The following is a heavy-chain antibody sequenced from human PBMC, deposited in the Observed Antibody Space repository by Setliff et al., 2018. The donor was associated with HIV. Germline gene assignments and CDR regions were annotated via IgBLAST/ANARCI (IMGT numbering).Heavy chain of an antibody. V-gene: IGHV4-59*01. CDR3: ARAGRYSTFWGFDY. D-gene: IGHD4-4*01. Sequence: PSETLSLTCTVSGGSISTYYWSWLRPPPGTGLEWLGYIYSSGSTDYNPSLKSPVTISIDTSKNQFSLKLDSVTAADTAVYYCARAGRYSTFWGFDYWGQGVLVTVSS. CDR1: GGSISTYY. CDR2: IYSSGST. J-gene: IGHJ4*02.